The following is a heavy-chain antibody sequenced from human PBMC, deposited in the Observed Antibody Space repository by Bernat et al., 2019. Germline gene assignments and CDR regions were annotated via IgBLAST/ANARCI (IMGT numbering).Heavy chain of an antibody. Sequence: EVQLVESGGGLVQYGGSLRLSCVASGAIFSSYAMTWVRQAPGKGLECVSLISGSTGNTYYADSVKGRFTISRDNSKNTLYLQMNSLRAEDTAVYYCAKGAAGGWSSFDSWGQGTLVTVSS. D-gene: IGHD6-19*01. CDR3: AKGAAGGWSSFDS. CDR1: GAIFSSYA. CDR2: ISGSTGNT. J-gene: IGHJ4*02. V-gene: IGHV3-23*04.